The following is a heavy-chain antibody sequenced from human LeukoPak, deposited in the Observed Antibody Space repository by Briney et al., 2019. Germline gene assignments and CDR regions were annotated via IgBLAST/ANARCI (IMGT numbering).Heavy chain of an antibody. V-gene: IGHV3-66*01. D-gene: IGHD3-22*01. Sequence: GGSLRPSCAASGFSVSSNSMSWVRQAPGKGLEWVSVINSGGSTYYADSVKGRFTISRDNSKNTLYLQMNSLRAEDTAVYYCARDKYDSSSYHDAFDIWGQGTMVTVSS. CDR2: INSGGST. CDR3: ARDKYDSSSYHDAFDI. J-gene: IGHJ3*02. CDR1: GFSVSSNS.